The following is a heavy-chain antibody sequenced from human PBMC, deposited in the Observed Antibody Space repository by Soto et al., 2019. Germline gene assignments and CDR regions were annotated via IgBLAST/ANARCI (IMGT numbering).Heavy chain of an antibody. V-gene: IGHV4-39*07. Sequence: PSETLSLTCTVSGGSISSSSYYWGWIRQPPGKGLEWIGSIYYSGSTYYNPSLKSRVTISVDTSKNQFSLKLSSVTAADTAVYYCARGEIAAAGTFWNWFDPWGQGTLVTVPS. CDR3: ARGEIAAAGTFWNWFDP. J-gene: IGHJ5*02. CDR2: IYYSGST. D-gene: IGHD6-13*01. CDR1: GGSISSSSYY.